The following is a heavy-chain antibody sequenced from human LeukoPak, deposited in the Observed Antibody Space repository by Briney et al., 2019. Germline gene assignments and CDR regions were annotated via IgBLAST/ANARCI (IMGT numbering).Heavy chain of an antibody. CDR2: IYSGGST. CDR1: GFTVTTNY. J-gene: IGHJ2*01. Sequence: GGSLRLSCAASGFTVTTNYMSWVRQAPGKGLEWVSIIYSGGSTYYADSVKGRFTISRDNSKNTLYLQMNSLRAEDTAVYYCARVVMNWYFDLWGRGTLVTVSS. CDR3: ARVVMNWYFDL. V-gene: IGHV3-53*01. D-gene: IGHD2-2*01.